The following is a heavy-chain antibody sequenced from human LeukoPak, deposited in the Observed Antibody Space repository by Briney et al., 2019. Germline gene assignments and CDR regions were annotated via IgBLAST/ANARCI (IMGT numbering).Heavy chain of an antibody. CDR1: GYSFTSDG. Sequence: GASVNVSCTASGYSFTSDGISGVRQAPEQGLERMGWNSAYNGNTNYAQKLQGRVTMTTDTSTSTAYMELRSLRSDDTAVYYCARGKYYDYVWGSCRWVWFDPWGQGTLVTVSS. CDR2: NSAYNGNT. D-gene: IGHD3-16*02. V-gene: IGHV1-18*01. J-gene: IGHJ5*02. CDR3: ARGKYYDYVWGSCRWVWFDP.